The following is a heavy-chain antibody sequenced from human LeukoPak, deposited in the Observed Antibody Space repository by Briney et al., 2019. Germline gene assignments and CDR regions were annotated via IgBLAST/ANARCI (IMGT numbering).Heavy chain of an antibody. CDR2: IYYSGST. Sequence: PSGTLSLTCTASGGSISSYYLSWVRQPPGKGLEWIGYIYYSGSTNYNPSLKSRVTISADTSKNQFSLKQISVNAAGTAVYDCARRVPLEPDRMAFDIWGQGTMVTVSS. CDR1: GGSISSYY. CDR3: ARRVPLEPDRMAFDI. J-gene: IGHJ3*02. D-gene: IGHD1-1*01. V-gene: IGHV4-59*08.